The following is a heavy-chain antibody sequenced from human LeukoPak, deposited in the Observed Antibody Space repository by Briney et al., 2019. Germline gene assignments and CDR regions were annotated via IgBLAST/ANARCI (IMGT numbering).Heavy chain of an antibody. J-gene: IGHJ4*02. Sequence: PGGSLRLSCAASGFTFKLYWMHWVRQVPGKGPVWVARINDDGSDTVYADFVKGRFTISRDDAKNMLFLQMNSLRGEDTAVYHCVRGGPSTWFWGQGTLVTVSS. CDR3: VRGGPSTWF. D-gene: IGHD3-22*01. CDR1: GFTFKLYW. V-gene: IGHV3-74*01. CDR2: INDDGSDT.